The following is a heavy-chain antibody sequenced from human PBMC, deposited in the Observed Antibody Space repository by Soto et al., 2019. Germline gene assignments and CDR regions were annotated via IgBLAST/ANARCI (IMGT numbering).Heavy chain of an antibody. Sequence: RASVKVSCKASGGMFYSSAINWVRQAPGQGLEWMGGIVPMNGSPKYAQEFLGRVTISADASATTAYMDLRGEDTAVYYCARTVVVVVPDNFDHWGQGTLVTVSS. CDR3: ARTVVVVVPDNFDH. D-gene: IGHD3-22*01. J-gene: IGHJ4*02. CDR2: IVPMNGSP. V-gene: IGHV1-69*13. CDR1: GGMFYSSA.